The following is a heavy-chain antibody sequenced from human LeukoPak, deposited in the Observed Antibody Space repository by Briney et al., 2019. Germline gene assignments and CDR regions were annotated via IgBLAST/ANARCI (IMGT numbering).Heavy chain of an antibody. CDR2: ISRNGGST. Sequence: GGSLRLSCSASGFTFNSYPVHWVRQAPGKGLEYVSGISRNGGSTYYADSVKGRFTISRDNSKNTLYLQMSSLRAEDTAVYYCAKLMAYCGGDCHYWGQGTLVTVSS. J-gene: IGHJ4*02. CDR1: GFTFNSYP. V-gene: IGHV3-64D*06. CDR3: AKLMAYCGGDCHY. D-gene: IGHD2-21*02.